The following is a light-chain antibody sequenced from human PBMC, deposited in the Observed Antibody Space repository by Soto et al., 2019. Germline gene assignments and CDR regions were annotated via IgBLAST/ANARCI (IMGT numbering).Light chain of an antibody. V-gene: IGKV3-15*01. Sequence: VLTHSPATLYESPGEGATLSCRASQGIGASLDWYQHKPGQPPSSLIHDPSPRATRVPAGCSGSGSGRKFALTINSLQSEVFAVYYCQRYNNWPRTVVGGTKVDSK. J-gene: IGKJ4*01. CDR2: DPS. CDR3: QRYNNWPRT. CDR1: QGIGAS.